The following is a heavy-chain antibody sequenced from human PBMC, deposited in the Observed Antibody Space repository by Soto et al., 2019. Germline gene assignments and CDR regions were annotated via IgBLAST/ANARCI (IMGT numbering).Heavy chain of an antibody. J-gene: IGHJ4*02. CDR1: DYSITTGYY. Sequence: PSETLSLTCTVSDYSITTGYYWGWVRQPPGKGLEWIASIFHSGSTYSNPSLKSRVTISVDTSKNQFSLKLTSVTAADTAVYFCARELHYYGSGLLDSCGQGTVVTVYS. V-gene: IGHV4-38-2*02. D-gene: IGHD3-10*01. CDR3: ARELHYYGSGLLDS. CDR2: IFHSGST.